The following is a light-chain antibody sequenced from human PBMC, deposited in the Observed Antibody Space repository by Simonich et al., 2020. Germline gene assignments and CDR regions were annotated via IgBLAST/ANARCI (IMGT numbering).Light chain of an antibody. CDR1: QSVSSY. CDR2: DSS. V-gene: IGKV3-11*01. Sequence: EIVLTQSPATLSLSPGERATLSCRASQSVSSYLAWYQQKPGPAPRLLIYDSSNRATGIPARFSGSWSGTDFTLTISSLEPEDFAVYYGQQRSNWPITFGQGTRLEIK. J-gene: IGKJ5*01. CDR3: QQRSNWPIT.